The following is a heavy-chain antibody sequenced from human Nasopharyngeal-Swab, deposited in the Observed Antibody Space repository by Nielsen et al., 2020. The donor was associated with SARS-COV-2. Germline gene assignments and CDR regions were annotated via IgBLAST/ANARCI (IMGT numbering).Heavy chain of an antibody. V-gene: IGHV4-34*01. D-gene: IGHD5-12*01. CDR3: ARGKGGPHVDIVAMITRRLYYYYYMDV. J-gene: IGHJ6*03. CDR2: INHSGST. Sequence: WIRQPPGKGLEWIGEINHSGSTNYNPSLKSRVTISVDTSKNQFSLKLSSVTAADTAVYYCARGKGGPHVDIVAMITRRLYYYYYMDVWGKGTTVTVSS.